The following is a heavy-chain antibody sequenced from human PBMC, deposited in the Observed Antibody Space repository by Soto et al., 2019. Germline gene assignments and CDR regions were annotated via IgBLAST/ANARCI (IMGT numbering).Heavy chain of an antibody. CDR2: IYYSGST. CDR1: GGNMSSYY. J-gene: IGHJ4*02. D-gene: IGHD1-26*01. Sequence: SETLSRSGALSGGNMSSYYWWWIQPHQGKGLEWIGYIYYSGSTNYNPSLKSRVTISVDTSKNQFSLKLSSVAAADTAVYYCARLPSGSYFDYWGQGTLVTVSS. V-gene: IGHV4-59*08. CDR3: ARLPSGSYFDY.